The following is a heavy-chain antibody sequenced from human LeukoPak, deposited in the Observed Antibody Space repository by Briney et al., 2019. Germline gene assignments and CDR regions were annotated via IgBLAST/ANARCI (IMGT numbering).Heavy chain of an antibody. V-gene: IGHV1-69*04. Sequence: EASVKVSCKASGCTFSSYAISWVRQAPGQGLEWMGRIIPILGIANYAQKFQGRVTITADKSTSTAYMELSSLRSEDTAVYYCGSYQGILGEHYWGQGTLVTVSS. CDR3: GSYQGILGEHY. D-gene: IGHD3-9*01. CDR2: IIPILGIA. J-gene: IGHJ4*02. CDR1: GCTFSSYA.